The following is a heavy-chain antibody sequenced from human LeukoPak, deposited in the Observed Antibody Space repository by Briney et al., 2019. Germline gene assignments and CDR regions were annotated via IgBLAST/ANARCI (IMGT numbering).Heavy chain of an antibody. Sequence: ASVKVSGKASGYTFTSYYMHWVRQAPGQGPEWMGIINPSGGSTNYAQKFQDRVTITRDTSTTTVYMELSSLRSEDTAIYYCARHLAAGDYWGQGTLVTVSS. CDR2: INPSGGST. CDR3: ARHLAAGDY. D-gene: IGHD6-19*01. CDR1: GYTFTSYY. V-gene: IGHV1-46*01. J-gene: IGHJ4*02.